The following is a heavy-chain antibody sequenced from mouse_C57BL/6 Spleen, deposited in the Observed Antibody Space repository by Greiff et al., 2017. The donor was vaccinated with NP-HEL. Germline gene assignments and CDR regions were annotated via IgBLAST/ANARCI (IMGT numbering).Heavy chain of an antibody. CDR3: ARDRPDDYFDY. V-gene: IGHV3-6*01. J-gene: IGHJ2*01. CDR2: ISYDGSN. D-gene: IGHD2-3*01. CDR1: GYSITSGYY. Sequence: EVKLLESGPGLVKPSQSLSLTCSVTGYSITSGYYWNWIRQFPGNKLEWMGYISYDGSNNYNPSLKNRISITRDTSKNQFFLKLNSVTTEDTATYYCARDRPDDYFDYWGQGTTLTVSS.